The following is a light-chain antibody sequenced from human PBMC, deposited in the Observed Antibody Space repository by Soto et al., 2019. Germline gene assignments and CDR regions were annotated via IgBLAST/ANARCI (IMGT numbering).Light chain of an antibody. V-gene: IGKV1-5*03. CDR2: KAS. J-gene: IGKJ4*01. Sequence: DIQMTQSPSTLSASVGDTVTITCRASQSISSLLAWYQQKPGKAPKLLIFKASSLESGGPSRFSGSGSGTEFTLTISSLQPDDFATYYCQQYNSYSLTFGGGTKVEIK. CDR1: QSISSL. CDR3: QQYNSYSLT.